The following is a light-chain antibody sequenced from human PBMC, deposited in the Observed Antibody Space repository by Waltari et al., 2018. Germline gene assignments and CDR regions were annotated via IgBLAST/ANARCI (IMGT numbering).Light chain of an antibody. CDR3: TSYTSDNLYV. J-gene: IGLJ1*01. CDR1: SSDIGGYNY. Sequence: QSALTQPASVSGSPGQSITISCAGTSSDIGGYNYFSWYQQHPDEAPKLIIYETSKRPSGVSNRFSASKSGDTASLTISGLQAEDESDYYCTSYTSDNLYVFGSGTKVTVL. V-gene: IGLV2-14*01. CDR2: ETS.